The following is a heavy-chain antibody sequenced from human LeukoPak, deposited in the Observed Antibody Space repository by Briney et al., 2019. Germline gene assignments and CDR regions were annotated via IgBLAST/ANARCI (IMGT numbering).Heavy chain of an antibody. CDR1: GFTFSSYG. Sequence: PGGSLRLSCAASGFTFSSYGMNWVRRAPGKGLEWVSYISSSSTIYYADSVKGRFTISGDNAKNSLYLQMNSLRAEDTAVYYCARRLAVTMVRGVIINPTNWFDPWGQGTLVTVSS. CDR2: ISSSSTI. J-gene: IGHJ5*02. CDR3: ARRLAVTMVRGVIINPTNWFDP. V-gene: IGHV3-48*01. D-gene: IGHD3-10*01.